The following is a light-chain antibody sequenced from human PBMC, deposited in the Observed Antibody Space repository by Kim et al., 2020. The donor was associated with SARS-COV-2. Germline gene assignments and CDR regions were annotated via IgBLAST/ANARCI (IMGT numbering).Light chain of an antibody. Sequence: SYELTQPPSVSVSPGQTASITCSGDELGDKYACWYQQKPGQSPVLVIYQDSKRPSGIPERFSGSNSGNTATLTISGAQAMDEADYYCQAWDSSPTVFVGG. CDR2: QDS. CDR3: QAWDSSPTV. CDR1: ELGDKY. J-gene: IGLJ2*01. V-gene: IGLV3-1*01.